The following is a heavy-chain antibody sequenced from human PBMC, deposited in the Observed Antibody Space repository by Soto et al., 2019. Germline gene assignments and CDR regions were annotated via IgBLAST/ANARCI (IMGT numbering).Heavy chain of an antibody. J-gene: IGHJ6*02. CDR1: GGTFSSYA. V-gene: IGHV1-69*06. CDR3: ARERGRSGYFYLGMDV. CDR2: IIPIFGTA. Sequence: SVKVSCKASGGTFSSYAISWVRQAPGQGLEWMGVIIPIFGTANYAQKFQGRVTITADKSTSTAYMELSSLRSEDPSGYYCARERGRSGYFYLGMDVWGQGTTVTVSS.